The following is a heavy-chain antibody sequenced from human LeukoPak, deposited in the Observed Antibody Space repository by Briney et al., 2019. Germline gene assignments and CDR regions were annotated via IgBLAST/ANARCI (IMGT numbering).Heavy chain of an antibody. D-gene: IGHD3-10*01. Sequence: GGSLRLSCSASGFTFSSYGMHWVRQAPGKGLEWVAVVWYDGINKYYADSVKGRFTISRDNSKNTLYLQMNSLRAEDTAVYYCARDLHRFGPGLGWGQGTLVTVSS. CDR3: ARDLHRFGPGLG. CDR1: GFTFSSYG. V-gene: IGHV3-33*01. J-gene: IGHJ4*02. CDR2: VWYDGINK.